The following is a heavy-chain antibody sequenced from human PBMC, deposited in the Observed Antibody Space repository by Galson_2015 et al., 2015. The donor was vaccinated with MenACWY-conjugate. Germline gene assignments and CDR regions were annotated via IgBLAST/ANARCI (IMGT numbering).Heavy chain of an antibody. Sequence: SLRLSCAVSGSTFRNYWTTWVRQAPGKGLEWVASIKKDGSEKYYVDSVKGRFTISRDNTKNSMYLEMNSLRAEDTAVYYCARGHYGMDVWGQGTTVTASS. J-gene: IGHJ6*02. CDR2: IKKDGSEK. CDR1: GSTFRNYW. V-gene: IGHV3-7*03. CDR3: ARGHYGMDV.